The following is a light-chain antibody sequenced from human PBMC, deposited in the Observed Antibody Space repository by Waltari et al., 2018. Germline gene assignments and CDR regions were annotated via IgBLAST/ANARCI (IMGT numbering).Light chain of an antibody. CDR3: HQRSSWPLT. CDR2: DAS. V-gene: IGKV3-11*01. CDR1: ESVSRN. Sequence: EIVLTQSPATLSLSPGERATLSCRASESVSRNLAWYQQKPGQAPRLRIYDASTRATDIPARFSASGSGTDFTLTISSLEPDDFAVYYCHQRSSWPLTFGPGTKVDFK. J-gene: IGKJ3*01.